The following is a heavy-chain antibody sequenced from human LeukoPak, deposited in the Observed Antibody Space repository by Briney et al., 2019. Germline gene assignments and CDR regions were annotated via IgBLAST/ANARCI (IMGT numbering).Heavy chain of an antibody. J-gene: IGHJ4*02. CDR2: INAGNGNT. CDR3: ARAWGSGWSSPLDY. V-gene: IGHV1-3*01. Sequence: ASVKVSCKASGYTFTSYYMHWVRQAPGQRLEWMGWINAGNGNTKYSQKFQGRVTITRDTSASTAYMELSSLRSEDTAVYYCARAWGSGWSSPLDYWGQGTLVTVSS. D-gene: IGHD6-19*01. CDR1: GYTFTSYY.